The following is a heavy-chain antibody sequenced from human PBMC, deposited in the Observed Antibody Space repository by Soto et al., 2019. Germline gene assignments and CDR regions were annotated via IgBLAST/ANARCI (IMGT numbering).Heavy chain of an antibody. Sequence: GASVKVSWKASGNTFTGYYMHWGRQAPGQGLEWMGWINPNSGGTNYAQKFQGWVTMTRDTSISTAYMELSRLRSDDTAVYYCARGGYCSGGSCYSPYNWFDPWGQGTLVTVSS. CDR2: INPNSGGT. J-gene: IGHJ5*02. CDR3: ARGGYCSGGSCYSPYNWFDP. D-gene: IGHD2-15*01. CDR1: GNTFTGYY. V-gene: IGHV1-2*04.